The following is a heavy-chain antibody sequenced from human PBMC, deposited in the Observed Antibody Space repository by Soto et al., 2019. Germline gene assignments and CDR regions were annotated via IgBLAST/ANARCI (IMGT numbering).Heavy chain of an antibody. D-gene: IGHD5-18*01. V-gene: IGHV3-30-3*01. CDR2: ISYDGSNK. CDR1: GFTFSSYA. CDR3: ARDPLWGTAMVLWYFDL. Sequence: QVQLVESGGGVVQPGRSLRLSCAASGFTFSSYAMHWVRQAPGKGLEWVAVISYDGSNKYYADSVKGRFTISRDISKNTLYLQMHSLRAEDTAVYYCARDPLWGTAMVLWYFDLWGRGTLVTVSS. J-gene: IGHJ2*01.